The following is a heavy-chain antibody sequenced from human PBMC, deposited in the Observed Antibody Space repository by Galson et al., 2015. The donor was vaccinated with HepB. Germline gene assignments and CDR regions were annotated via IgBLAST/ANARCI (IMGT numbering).Heavy chain of an antibody. CDR1: GFTFSNAW. D-gene: IGHD3-10*01. V-gene: IGHV3-15*07. CDR2: IKSRADGETI. Sequence: SLRLSCAASGFTFSNAWMNWVRQAPGNGLEWVGRIKSRADGETIDYAAPVKGRFTISRDDSQNTLYLQMNSLKTEDTAVYFCSTKHGLGTSYDWYYFDYWGQGALVTVSS. CDR3: STKHGLGTSYDWYYFDY. J-gene: IGHJ4*02.